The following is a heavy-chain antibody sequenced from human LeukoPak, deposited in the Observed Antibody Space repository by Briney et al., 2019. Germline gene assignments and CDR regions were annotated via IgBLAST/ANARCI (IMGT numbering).Heavy chain of an antibody. V-gene: IGHV4-59*08. D-gene: IGHD5-12*01. Sequence: SETLSLTCTVSGGSISSYYWSWIRQPPGKGLEWIGYIYYSGSTNYNPSLKSRVTISVDTSKNQFSLKLSSVTAADTAVYYCARPNVALNWFDPWGQGTLVTVSS. CDR3: ARPNVALNWFDP. CDR2: IYYSGST. CDR1: GGSISSYY. J-gene: IGHJ5*02.